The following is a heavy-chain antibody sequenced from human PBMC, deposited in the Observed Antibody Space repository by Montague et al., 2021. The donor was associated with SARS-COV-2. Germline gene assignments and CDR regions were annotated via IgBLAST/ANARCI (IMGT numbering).Heavy chain of an antibody. CDR1: GFTVSSNY. V-gene: IGHV3-66*01. D-gene: IGHD2-15*01. CDR3: AREVLGYCSGGSCSHHLGYYYYYYMDV. Sequence: SLRLSCAASGFTVSSNYMSWVRQAPGKGLEWVSLIYSDSSTSYADSVRGRFTISRDNSKNTLYLQMNILRVEDTAVYYCAREVLGYCSGGSCSHHLGYYYYYYMDVWGKGTTVTVSS. CDR2: IYSDSST. J-gene: IGHJ6*03.